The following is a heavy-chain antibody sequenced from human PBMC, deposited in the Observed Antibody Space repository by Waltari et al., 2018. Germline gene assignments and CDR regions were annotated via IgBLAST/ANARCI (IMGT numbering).Heavy chain of an antibody. CDR2: IYYSGST. D-gene: IGHD1-26*01. Sequence: QVQLQESGPGLVKPSETLSLTCTVSGGSISSHSWSWLRQPPGKGLEWIGYIYYSGSTNYNPSLKSRVTISVDTSKNQFSLKLSSVTAADTAVYYCARAVWSYHHWYFDLWGRGTLVTVSS. CDR1: GGSISSHS. V-gene: IGHV4-59*11. CDR3: ARAVWSYHHWYFDL. J-gene: IGHJ2*01.